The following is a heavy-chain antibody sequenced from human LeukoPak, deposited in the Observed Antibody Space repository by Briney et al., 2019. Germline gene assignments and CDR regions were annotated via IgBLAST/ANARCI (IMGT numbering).Heavy chain of an antibody. CDR2: ISGSGGVT. CDR3: AKWPEGATPKFHY. CDR1: GFTFSSYA. Sequence: VGSLRLSCAASGFTFSSYAMSCVRQAPGQGLEWVSTISGSGGVTYYPDSVRGRFTISRDNSKNTLHLQMDSLRAEDTAIYYCAKWPEGATPKFHYWGQGTLVTVSS. V-gene: IGHV3-23*01. J-gene: IGHJ4*02. D-gene: IGHD1-26*01.